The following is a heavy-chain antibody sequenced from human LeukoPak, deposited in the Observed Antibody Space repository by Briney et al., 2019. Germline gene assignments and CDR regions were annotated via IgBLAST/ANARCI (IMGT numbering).Heavy chain of an antibody. V-gene: IGHV3-66*01. CDR1: GFIVSNYY. Sequence: PGGSLRLSCAASGFIVSNYYMSWVRQAAGKGLEWVSVMYASTSTDYADSVKGTFTISRDNSKNTLYLQMDSLRAEDTAVYYCAKGLRTGVGPYRGYHYYMDVWGRGATVTVSS. D-gene: IGHD3-16*01. CDR2: MYASTST. CDR3: AKGLRTGVGPYRGYHYYMDV. J-gene: IGHJ6*03.